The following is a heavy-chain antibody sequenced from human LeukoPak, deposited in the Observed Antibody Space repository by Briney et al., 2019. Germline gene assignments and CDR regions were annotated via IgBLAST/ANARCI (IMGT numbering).Heavy chain of an antibody. J-gene: IGHJ4*02. CDR1: GFTFSSYA. CDR3: AKHGKQWLVSDY. Sequence: VQPGGSLRLSCAASGFTFSSYAMSWVRQAPGKGLEWVSTISGSAGSTYFADSVKGRFTISRDNSKNTLYLQMNSLRAEDTAVYYCAKHGKQWLVSDYWGRGTLVTVSS. CDR2: ISGSAGST. V-gene: IGHV3-23*01. D-gene: IGHD6-19*01.